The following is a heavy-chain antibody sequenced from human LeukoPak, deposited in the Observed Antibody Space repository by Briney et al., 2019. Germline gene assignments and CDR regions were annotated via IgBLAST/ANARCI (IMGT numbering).Heavy chain of an antibody. D-gene: IGHD2-2*02. J-gene: IGHJ4*02. CDR3: ARGGIVVVPAAILVDEGFDY. CDR2: ISYDGSNK. Sequence: GESLKISCAASGFTFSSYAMHWVRQAPGKGLEWVAVISYDGSNKYYADSVKGRFTISRDNSKNTLYLRMNSLRAEDTAVYYCARGGIVVVPAAILVDEGFDYWGQGTLVTVSS. CDR1: GFTFSSYA. V-gene: IGHV3-30-3*01.